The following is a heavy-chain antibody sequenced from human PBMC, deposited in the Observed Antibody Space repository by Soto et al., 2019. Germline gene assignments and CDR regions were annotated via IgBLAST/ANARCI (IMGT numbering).Heavy chain of an antibody. Sequence: QVQLEQSGAEVKKPGSSVQVSCKASGGTFSNSAISWVRQVPGQGLEWMGGIMPIFRTPDYAQKFQGRVTVTADESTSTAYMELSGLRSDDTAVYYCERDKDRLQLGGNYYSSLDVWGQGTKVTVS. J-gene: IGHJ6*02. CDR2: IMPIFRTP. CDR1: GGTFSNSA. D-gene: IGHD5-12*01. V-gene: IGHV1-69*12. CDR3: ERDKDRLQLGGNYYSSLDV.